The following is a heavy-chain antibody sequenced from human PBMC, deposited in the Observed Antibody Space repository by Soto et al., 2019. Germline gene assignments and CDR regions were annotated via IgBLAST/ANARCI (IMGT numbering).Heavy chain of an antibody. CDR3: AKDWWELPPALGWYYGMDV. CDR2: ISYDGSNK. V-gene: IGHV3-30*18. CDR1: GFTFSSYG. D-gene: IGHD1-26*01. Sequence: PGGSLRLSCAASGFTFSSYGMHWVRQAPGKGLEWVAVISYDGSNKYYADSVKGRFTISRDNSKNTLYLQMNSLRAEDTAVYYCAKDWWELPPALGWYYGMDVWGQGTTVTVSS. J-gene: IGHJ6*02.